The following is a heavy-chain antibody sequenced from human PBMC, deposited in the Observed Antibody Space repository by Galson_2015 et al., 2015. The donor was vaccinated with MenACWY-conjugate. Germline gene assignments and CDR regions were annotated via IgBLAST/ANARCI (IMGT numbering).Heavy chain of an antibody. V-gene: IGHV3-7*01. Sequence: SLRLSCAASGFTFSNSWMNWIRQAPGSGLEWVANINPEGSRGTYVDSVKGRFTISRAHAENSVYLEMNSLRPEDTAVFYCAAWTADDNYWAQGTLVTVSS. CDR1: GFTFSNSW. J-gene: IGHJ4*02. CDR2: INPEGSRG. CDR3: AAWTADDNY. D-gene: IGHD3/OR15-3a*01.